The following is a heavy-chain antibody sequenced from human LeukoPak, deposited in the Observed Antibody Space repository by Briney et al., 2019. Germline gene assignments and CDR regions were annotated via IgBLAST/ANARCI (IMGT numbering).Heavy chain of an antibody. Sequence: SETLSLTCAVYGGSFSGYYWSWIRQPPGKGLEWIGEINRSGSTNYNPSLKSRVTISVDTSKNQFSLKLSSVTAAETAVYYCARVETYGAVGYWGQGTLVTVSS. CDR3: ARVETYGAVGY. CDR2: INRSGST. CDR1: GGSFSGYY. D-gene: IGHD1-1*01. V-gene: IGHV4-34*01. J-gene: IGHJ4*02.